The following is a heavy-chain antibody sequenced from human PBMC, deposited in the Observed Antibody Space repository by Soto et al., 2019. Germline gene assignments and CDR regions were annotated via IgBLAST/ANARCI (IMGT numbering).Heavy chain of an antibody. J-gene: IGHJ4*02. CDR2: IYYSGST. Sequence: SETLSLTCTVSGGSISSGGYYWSWIRQHPGKGLEWIGEIYYSGSTNYNPSLKSRVTISLDTSKNQFSLKLSSVTAADTAVYHCARVFCSSTSCHSYFDYWGQGTQVTVSS. CDR1: GGSISSGGYY. D-gene: IGHD2-2*01. CDR3: ARVFCSSTSCHSYFDY. V-gene: IGHV4-61*08.